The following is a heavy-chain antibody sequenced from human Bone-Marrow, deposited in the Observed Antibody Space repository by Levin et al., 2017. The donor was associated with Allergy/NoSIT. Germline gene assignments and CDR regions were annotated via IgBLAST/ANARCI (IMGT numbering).Heavy chain of an antibody. CDR3: TRVRIFCSSTTCYDNLFDP. D-gene: IGHD2-2*01. V-gene: IGHV3-15*01. CDR2: IKSKTDGETT. Sequence: PGGSLRLSCAASGLTFSNAWMTWVRQAPGKGLEWVGRIKSKTDGETTDYSTPVKGRFTISRDASKNTLYLQMNSLKTEDTAVYYCTRVRIFCSSTTCYDNLFDPWGQRTLVTVSS. J-gene: IGHJ5*02. CDR1: GLTFSNAW.